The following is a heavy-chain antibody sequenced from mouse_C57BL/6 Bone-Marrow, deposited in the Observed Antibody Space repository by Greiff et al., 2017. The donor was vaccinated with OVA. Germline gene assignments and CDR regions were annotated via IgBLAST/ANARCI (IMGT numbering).Heavy chain of an antibody. D-gene: IGHD2-4*01. Sequence: DVQLVESGEGLVKPGGSLKLSCAASGFTFSSYAMSWVRQTPEKRLEWVAYISSGGDYIYYADTVKGRFTISRDNARNTLYLQMSSLKSEDTAMYYCTRGRLPPYWYFDVWGTGTTVTVSS. CDR3: TRGRLPPYWYFDV. CDR2: ISSGGDYI. J-gene: IGHJ1*03. V-gene: IGHV5-9-1*02. CDR1: GFTFSSYA.